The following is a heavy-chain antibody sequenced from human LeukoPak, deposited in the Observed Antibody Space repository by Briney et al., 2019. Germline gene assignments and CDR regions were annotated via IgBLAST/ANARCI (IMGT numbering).Heavy chain of an antibody. V-gene: IGHV3-53*01. CDR1: GFTVSSNY. J-gene: IGHJ4*02. CDR3: AKTPMGYFDWLFPTPFDY. CDR2: IYSGGST. Sequence: GGSLRLSCAASGFTVSSNYMSWVRQAPGKGLEWVSVIYSGGSTYYADSVKGRFTISRDNSKNTLYLQMNSLRAEDTAVYYCAKTPMGYFDWLFPTPFDYWGQGTLVTVSS. D-gene: IGHD3-9*01.